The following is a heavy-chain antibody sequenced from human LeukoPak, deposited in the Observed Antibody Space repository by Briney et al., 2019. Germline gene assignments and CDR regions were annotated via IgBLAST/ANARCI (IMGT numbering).Heavy chain of an antibody. J-gene: IGHJ4*02. Sequence: ASVKVSYKVSGYTLTELSMHWVRQAPGKGLEWMGGFDPEDGETIYAQKFQGRVTMTEDTSTDTAYMELSSLRSEDTAVYYCATGPKGLITFGGVIPPDYWGQGTLVTVSS. V-gene: IGHV1-24*01. D-gene: IGHD3-16*02. CDR1: GYTLTELS. CDR3: ATGPKGLITFGGVIPPDY. CDR2: FDPEDGET.